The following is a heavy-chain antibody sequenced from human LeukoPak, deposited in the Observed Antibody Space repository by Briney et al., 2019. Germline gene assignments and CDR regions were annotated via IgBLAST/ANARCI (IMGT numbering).Heavy chain of an antibody. J-gene: IGHJ4*02. D-gene: IGHD3-16*01. CDR1: GFTFSSYP. V-gene: IGHV3-30*04. Sequence: GGSLRLSCTASGFTFSSYPFHWVRQAPGKGLQWVAVIGYDGVNKFYTDSVKGRFTISRDDSKSTLYLQMDSLRADDTAVYYCARDYLRGAPDYLDLWGQGTLVTVSS. CDR2: IGYDGVNK. CDR3: ARDYLRGAPDYLDL.